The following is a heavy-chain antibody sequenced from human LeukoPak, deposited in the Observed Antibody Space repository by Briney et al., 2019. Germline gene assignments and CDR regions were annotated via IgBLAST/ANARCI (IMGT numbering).Heavy chain of an antibody. CDR3: ARVSDCSGGSCYQFDY. Sequence: PGGSLRLSCAASGFTFSSYSMNWVRKAPGKGLEWVSSISSSSSYIYYADSVKGRFTISRDNAKNSLYLQMNSLRAEDTAVYYCARVSDCSGGSCYQFDYWGQGTLVTVSS. V-gene: IGHV3-21*01. D-gene: IGHD2-15*01. CDR2: ISSSSSYI. CDR1: GFTFSSYS. J-gene: IGHJ4*02.